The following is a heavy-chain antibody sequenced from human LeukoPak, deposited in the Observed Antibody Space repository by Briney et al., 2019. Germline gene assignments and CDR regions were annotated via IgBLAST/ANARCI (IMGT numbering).Heavy chain of an antibody. CDR2: INPNSGGT. J-gene: IGHJ4*02. V-gene: IGHV1-2*02. D-gene: IGHD5-12*01. CDR1: GYTFTGYY. CDR3: AREAPRGYGFSDY. Sequence: ASVKVSCKASGYTFTGYYMHWMRQAPGQGLEWMGWINPNSGGTNYAQKFQGRVTMTRDTSISTAYMELSRLRSGDTAVYYCAREAPRGYGFSDYWGQGTLVTVSS.